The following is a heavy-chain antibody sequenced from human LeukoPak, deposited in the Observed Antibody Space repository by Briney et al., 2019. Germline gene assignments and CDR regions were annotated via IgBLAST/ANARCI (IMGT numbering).Heavy chain of an antibody. J-gene: IGHJ5*02. CDR3: ARGSGWYLP. V-gene: IGHV4-59*01. CDR1: GGSLSNYS. D-gene: IGHD6-19*01. Sequence: SETLSLTCTVSGGSLSNYSWTWIRQPPGKGLEWIGYIYFSGSTNYNPSLKSRVTISADTSKNQFSLKVSSVTAADTAIYFCARGSGWYLPWGQGTLVTVSS. CDR2: IYFSGST.